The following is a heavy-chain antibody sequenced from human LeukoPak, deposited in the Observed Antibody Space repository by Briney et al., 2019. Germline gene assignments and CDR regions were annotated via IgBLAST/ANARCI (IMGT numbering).Heavy chain of an antibody. Sequence: SVKVSCKASGGTFSSYAISWVRQAPGQGLEWMGGIIPIFGTANYAQKFQGRVTITADESTSTAYMELSSLRSEDTAVYYCARESLLRYCNDIRCHYDHYGMDVWGQGTRVTVSS. J-gene: IGHJ6*02. CDR2: IIPIFGTA. D-gene: IGHD3-22*01. CDR3: ARESLLRYCNDIRCHYDHYGMDV. V-gene: IGHV1-69*13. CDR1: GGTFSSYA.